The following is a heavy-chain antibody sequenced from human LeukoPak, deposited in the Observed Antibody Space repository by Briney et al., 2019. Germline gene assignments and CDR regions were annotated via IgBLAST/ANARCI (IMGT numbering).Heavy chain of an antibody. Sequence: ASVKVSCKASGYAFTSYGISWVRQAPGQGLEWMGWISAYNGNTNYAEKFQGRVTMTTDTSTSTAYMELRSLRSDDTAVYYCARILPTAGTGAFDIWGQGTMVTVSS. V-gene: IGHV1-18*01. CDR1: GYAFTSYG. CDR3: ARILPTAGTGAFDI. D-gene: IGHD6-13*01. CDR2: ISAYNGNT. J-gene: IGHJ3*02.